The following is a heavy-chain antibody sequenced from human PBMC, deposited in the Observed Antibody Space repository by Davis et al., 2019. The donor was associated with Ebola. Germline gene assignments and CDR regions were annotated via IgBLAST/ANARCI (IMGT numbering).Heavy chain of an antibody. V-gene: IGHV3-43*01. CDR1: GFIFDDYT. Sequence: GESLKISCAASGFIFDDYTMHWVRQAPGKGLEWVSLITWDGASTLYADSVKGRFTISRDNSKNTVYLQMDSLRVEDTAVYYCARGDGYNYWDYWGQGTLVTVSS. J-gene: IGHJ4*02. D-gene: IGHD5-24*01. CDR2: ITWDGAST. CDR3: ARGDGYNYWDY.